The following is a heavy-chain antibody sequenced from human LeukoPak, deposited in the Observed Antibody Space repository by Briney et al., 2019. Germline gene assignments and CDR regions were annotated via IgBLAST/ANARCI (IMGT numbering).Heavy chain of an antibody. Sequence: PGGSLRLSCAAPGFTFSNSWLHWVRQVPGKGLLWVSRISSDGSSSIYADSVKGRFTLSRDNAKNTLYMQMNSLRAEDTAVYYCARMATAFDYWGQGTLVTVSS. CDR2: ISSDGSSS. J-gene: IGHJ4*02. CDR3: ARMATAFDY. CDR1: GFTFSNSW. D-gene: IGHD1-1*01. V-gene: IGHV3-74*01.